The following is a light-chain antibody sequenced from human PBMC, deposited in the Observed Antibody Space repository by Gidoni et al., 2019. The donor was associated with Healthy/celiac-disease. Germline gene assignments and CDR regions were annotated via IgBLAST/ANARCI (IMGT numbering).Light chain of an antibody. V-gene: IGKV1-39*01. Sequence: DIQVPQSPSSLSASVGDRVTITCRASQSISSYLNWYQQKPGKAPKLLIYAASSLQSGVPSRFSGSGSGTDFTLTISSLQPEDFATYYCQQSYSTPTFGQGTKVEIK. CDR3: QQSYSTPT. J-gene: IGKJ1*01. CDR1: QSISSY. CDR2: AAS.